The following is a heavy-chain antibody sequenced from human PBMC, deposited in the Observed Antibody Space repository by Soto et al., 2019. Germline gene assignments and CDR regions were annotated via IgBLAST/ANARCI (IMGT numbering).Heavy chain of an antibody. CDR2: INHSGST. CDR1: GGSFSGYY. CDR3: ATALLGALQFFGLVPSFAY. V-gene: IGHV4-34*01. J-gene: IGHJ4*02. Sequence: QVHLQQWGAGLLKPSETLSLTCAVYGGSFSGYYWSWIRQPPGKGLEWIGEINHSGSTNYNPSLNCGVTSSTDSSQNQFSMKLSFVTAADTAVYYCATALLGALQFFGLVPSFAYWGQGSLATVSS. D-gene: IGHD3-3*01.